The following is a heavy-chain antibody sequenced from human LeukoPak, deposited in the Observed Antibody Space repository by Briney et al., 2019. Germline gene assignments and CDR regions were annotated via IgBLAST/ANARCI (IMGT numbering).Heavy chain of an antibody. CDR3: ARLDSSGWYGLDY. CDR1: GYSFTIYW. D-gene: IGHD6-19*01. J-gene: IGHJ4*02. CDR2: IYPGDSDT. V-gene: IGHV5-51*01. Sequence: GESLKISCKDSGYSFTIYWIGWVRQMPGKGLEWMGIIYPGDSDTRYSPSFQDQVTISADKSIRTAYLQWSSLKASDTAMYYCARLDSSGWYGLDYWGQGTLVTVSS.